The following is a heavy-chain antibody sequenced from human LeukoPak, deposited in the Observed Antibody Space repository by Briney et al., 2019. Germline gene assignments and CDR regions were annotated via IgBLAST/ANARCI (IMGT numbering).Heavy chain of an antibody. J-gene: IGHJ5*02. CDR1: GYGSGYSFTSHW. V-gene: IGHV5-51*01. D-gene: IGHD1-26*01. Sequence: GESLKISCKGSGYGSGYSFTSHWIAWVRQMPGKGLEWMGIIYPRDSNTIYSPSFQGQVTISVDTSINTAYLQWISLKASDTAMYYCAVSYGEWELSPDPWGQGTLVTVSS. CDR3: AVSYGEWELSPDP. CDR2: IYPRDSNT.